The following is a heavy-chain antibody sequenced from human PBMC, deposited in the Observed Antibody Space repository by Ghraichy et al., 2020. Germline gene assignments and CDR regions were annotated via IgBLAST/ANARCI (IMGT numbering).Heavy chain of an antibody. CDR2: ISSSSSYI. J-gene: IGHJ6*02. CDR3: ARDLGGYYDSSGYYYYYYGMDV. CDR1: GFTFSSYS. D-gene: IGHD3-22*01. Sequence: GGSLRLSCAASGFTFSSYSMNWVRQAPGKGLEWVSSISSSSSYIYYADSVKGRFTISRDNAKNSLYLQMNSLRAEDTAVYYCARDLGGYYDSSGYYYYYYGMDVWGQGTTVTVSS. V-gene: IGHV3-21*01.